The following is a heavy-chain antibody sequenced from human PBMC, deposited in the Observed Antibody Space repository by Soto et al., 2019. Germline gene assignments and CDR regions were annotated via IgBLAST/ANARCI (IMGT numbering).Heavy chain of an antibody. J-gene: IGHJ3*02. CDR1: GFTFSSYA. Sequence: LRLSCAASGFTFSSYAMHWVRQAPGKGLEWVAVISYDGSNKYYADSVKGRFTISRDNSKNTLYLQMNSLRAEDTAVYYCASCTMIVDRQKAFDIWGQGTMVTVSS. V-gene: IGHV3-30-3*01. CDR3: ASCTMIVDRQKAFDI. D-gene: IGHD3-22*01. CDR2: ISYDGSNK.